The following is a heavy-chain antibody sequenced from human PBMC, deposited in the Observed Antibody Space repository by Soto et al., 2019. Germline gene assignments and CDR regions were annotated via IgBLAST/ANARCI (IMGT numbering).Heavy chain of an antibody. J-gene: IGHJ4*02. CDR1: RYIFTAYF. CDR2: INPNNGAT. CDR3: ARGPDDSDVPRWDY. D-gene: IGHD4-17*01. V-gene: IGHV1-2*02. Sequence: QVQLVQSGAEVKKPGASVKVSCKAPRYIFTAYFMHWVRQAPGQGLEWMGWINPNNGATHYGLSFQGRVTMTRDTSISTAYMELSSLRSEDTAIYFCARGPDDSDVPRWDYWGQGTLVTVSS.